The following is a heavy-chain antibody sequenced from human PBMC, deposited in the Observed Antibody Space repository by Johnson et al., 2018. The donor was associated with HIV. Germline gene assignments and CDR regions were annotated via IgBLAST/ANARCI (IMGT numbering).Heavy chain of an antibody. CDR1: GFTFSSYG. J-gene: IGHJ3*02. Sequence: QVQLVESGGGVVQPGRSLRLSCAASGFTFSSYGMHWVRQAPGKGLEWVAVIWYDGSNKYYADSVKGRFTISRDNSKNTLYLQMNSLRAEDTAVYYCAKQLYDLKYDCWSGYPIWGQGTMVTVSS. CDR3: AKQLYDLKYDCWSGYPI. CDR2: IWYDGSNK. V-gene: IGHV3-33*06. D-gene: IGHD3-3*01.